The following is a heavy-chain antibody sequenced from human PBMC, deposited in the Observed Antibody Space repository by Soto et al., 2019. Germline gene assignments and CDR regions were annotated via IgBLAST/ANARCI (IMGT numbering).Heavy chain of an antibody. Sequence: EVQLVESGGGLVQPGGSLRLSCAASGFTFSSYWMHWVHQAPGKGLVWVSRITSDGSTTNYADSVKGRFTISRDNAKNTVFLQMNSLRAEDTAVYYCATLNSFGSDFWGQGTLVTVSS. CDR2: ITSDGSTT. V-gene: IGHV3-74*01. CDR1: GFTFSSYW. D-gene: IGHD3-3*01. J-gene: IGHJ4*02. CDR3: ATLNSFGSDF.